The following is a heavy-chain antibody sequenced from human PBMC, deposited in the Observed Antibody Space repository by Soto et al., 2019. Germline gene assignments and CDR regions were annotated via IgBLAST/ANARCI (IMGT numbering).Heavy chain of an antibody. CDR1: GYTFTSYG. D-gene: IGHD3-9*01. J-gene: IGHJ4*02. V-gene: IGHV1-18*01. CDR2: ISAYNGNT. CDR3: AREQRRLRYFDWFRRGFDY. Sequence: QVQLVQSGAEVKKPGASVKVSCKASGYTFTSYGISLVRQAPVQGLEWMGWISAYNGNTNYAQKLQGRVTMTTDTSTSTAYMELRSLRSDDTAVYYCAREQRRLRYFDWFRRGFDYWGQGTLVTVSS.